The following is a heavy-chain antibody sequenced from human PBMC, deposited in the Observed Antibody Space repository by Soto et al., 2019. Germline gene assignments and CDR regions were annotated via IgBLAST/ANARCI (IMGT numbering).Heavy chain of an antibody. J-gene: IGHJ3*02. V-gene: IGHV1-18*01. CDR3: AREDYDSSGYYKPDAFDI. CDR2: ISAYNGNT. CDR1: GYTFTSYG. Sequence: GASVKVSCKASGYTFTSYGISWVRQAPGQGLEWMGWISAYNGNTNYAQKLQGRVTMTTDTSTSTAYMELRSLRSDDTAMYYCAREDYDSSGYYKPDAFDIWGQGTMVTVSS. D-gene: IGHD3-22*01.